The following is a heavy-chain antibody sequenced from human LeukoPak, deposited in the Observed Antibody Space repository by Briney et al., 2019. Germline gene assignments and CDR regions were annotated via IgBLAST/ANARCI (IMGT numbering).Heavy chain of an antibody. D-gene: IGHD3-22*01. J-gene: IGHJ4*02. CDR1: GGSFSGYY. CDR3: ARGRYYDSSGYYAY. CDR2: INHSGST. V-gene: IGHV4-34*01. Sequence: SETLSLTCAAYGGSFSGYYWSWIRQPPGKGLEWIGEINHSGSTNYNPSLKSRVTISVDTSKNQFSLKLSSVTAADTAVYYCARGRYYDSSGYYAYWGQGTLVTVSS.